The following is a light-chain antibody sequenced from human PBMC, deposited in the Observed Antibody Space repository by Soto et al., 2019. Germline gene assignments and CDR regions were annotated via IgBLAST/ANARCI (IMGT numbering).Light chain of an antibody. CDR1: QSVSSSY. CDR2: GAS. V-gene: IGKV3-20*01. J-gene: IGKJ1*01. Sequence: EIVLTQSPGTLSLSPGERGTLSCRASQSVSSSYLAWYQQKPGQAPRLLIYGASSRATGIPDRFSGSGSGTDFTLTISRLEPEDFAVYFCSSQWTFGQGTKVEIK. CDR3: SSQWT.